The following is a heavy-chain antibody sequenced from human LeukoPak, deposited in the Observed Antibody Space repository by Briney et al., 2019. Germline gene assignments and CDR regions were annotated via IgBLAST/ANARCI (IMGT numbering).Heavy chain of an antibody. J-gene: IGHJ3*02. CDR3: HYYDSSGSPYDAFDI. V-gene: IGHV1-69*13. CDR2: IIPIFGTA. Sequence: PVKVSCKASGGTFSGYAISWVRQAPGQGLEWMGGIIPIFGTANYAQKFQGRVTITADESTSTAYMELSSLRSEDTAVYYCHYYDSSGSPYDAFDIWGQGTMVTVSS. CDR1: GGTFSGYA. D-gene: IGHD3-22*01.